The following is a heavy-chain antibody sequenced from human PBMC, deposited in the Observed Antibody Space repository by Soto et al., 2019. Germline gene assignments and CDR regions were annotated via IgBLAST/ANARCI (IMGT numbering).Heavy chain of an antibody. CDR2: VYYTGST. Sequence: QVQLQESGPGLMKPSETLSLTCSVSGGSISPFHWSWIRQPPGKGPEWIGYVYYTGSTNYNPSFTSRVTISVDTSKNQFSLKLTSVTAADTAVYYCVRWVGHFDFWGQGTLVTVSS. J-gene: IGHJ4*02. CDR1: GGSISPFH. D-gene: IGHD1-26*01. CDR3: VRWVGHFDF. V-gene: IGHV4-59*03.